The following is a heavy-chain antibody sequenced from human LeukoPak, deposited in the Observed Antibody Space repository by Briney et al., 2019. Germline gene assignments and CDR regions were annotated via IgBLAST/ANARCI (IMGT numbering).Heavy chain of an antibody. D-gene: IGHD6-19*01. J-gene: IGHJ4*02. CDR2: ISYDGSNK. CDR3: ARDLVYSSGWYGFVDY. CDR1: GFTFSSYA. V-gene: IGHV3-30*04. Sequence: GGSLRLSCAASGFTFSSYAMHWVRQAPGKGLEWVAVISYDGSNKYYADSVKGRFTISRDNSKNTLYLQMNSLRAEDTAVYYCARDLVYSSGWYGFVDYWGQGALVTVSS.